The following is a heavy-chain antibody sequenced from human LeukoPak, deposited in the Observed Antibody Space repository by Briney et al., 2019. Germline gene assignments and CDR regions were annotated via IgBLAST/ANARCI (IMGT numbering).Heavy chain of an antibody. J-gene: IGHJ4*02. Sequence: GGSLRLSCAASGFTFGSYAMSWVRQAPGKGLEWVSAISGSGGSTYYADSVKGRFTISRDNSKNTLYLQMNSLRAEDTAVYYCAKDRRITMVRGVIDYFDYWGQGTLVTVSS. CDR3: AKDRRITMVRGVIDYFDY. CDR1: GFTFGSYA. D-gene: IGHD3-10*01. V-gene: IGHV3-23*01. CDR2: ISGSGGST.